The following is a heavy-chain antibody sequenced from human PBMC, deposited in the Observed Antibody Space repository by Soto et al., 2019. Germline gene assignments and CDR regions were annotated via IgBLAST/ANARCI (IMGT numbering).Heavy chain of an antibody. J-gene: IGHJ4*02. D-gene: IGHD6-19*01. CDR3: TRRIAVAATYYFDY. Sequence: LLVASRGGFVETGGALRLSCVASAFTFSHAWIDWVRQAPGKGLEWVGRIKSISDGETTNYAASVAGRFTISRDDSQNMLFLHVNSLKTQDTGVYYCTRRIAVAATYYFDYWGQGTLVTVSS. CDR2: IKSISDGETT. V-gene: IGHV3-15*07. CDR1: AFTFSHAW.